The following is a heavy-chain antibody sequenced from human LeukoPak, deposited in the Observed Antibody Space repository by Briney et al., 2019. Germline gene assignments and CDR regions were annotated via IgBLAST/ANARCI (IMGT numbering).Heavy chain of an antibody. CDR3: ARLHPDDAFDI. V-gene: IGHV4-39*01. CDR2: IYYSGST. Sequence: PSETLSLTCTVSGGSISSSSYYWAWLRQPPGKGLEWIGSIYYSGSTDYNPSLKSRVTKSVDTSKNQFSLKLSFVSAADTAVYYCARLHPDDAFDIWGQGTMVTVSS. CDR1: GGSISSSSYY. J-gene: IGHJ3*02.